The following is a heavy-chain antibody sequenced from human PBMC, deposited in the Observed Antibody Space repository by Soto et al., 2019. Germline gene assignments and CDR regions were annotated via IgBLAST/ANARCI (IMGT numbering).Heavy chain of an antibody. CDR1: GFTFDDYA. CDR3: AKDSRSSGWNGAFDI. V-gene: IGHV3-9*01. CDR2: INWDSGSK. Sequence: EVQLVDSGGGLVQPGRSLRLSCAASGFTFDDYAMHWVRQGPGKGLEWVSGINWDSGSKGYAGSVKGRFTISRYNAKKSLSLQMNSLRAEDTALYYCAKDSRSSGWNGAFDIWGQGTMVTVSA. D-gene: IGHD6-19*01. J-gene: IGHJ3*02.